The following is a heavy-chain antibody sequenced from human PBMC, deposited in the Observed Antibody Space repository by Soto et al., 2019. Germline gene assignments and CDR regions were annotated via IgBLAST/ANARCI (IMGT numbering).Heavy chain of an antibody. J-gene: IGHJ6*02. CDR1: GSSVSSKSAA. CDR2: TYYRSKWYN. D-gene: IGHD2-2*01. V-gene: IGHV6-1*01. Sequence: QTLSLTWAISGSSVSSKSAAWNLIRESPSRGLEWLGRTYYRSKWYNDYAVSVKSRITINPDTSKNQFSLQLNSVTPEDTAVYYCATFLSTTSPDVWGQGTTVTVSS. CDR3: ATFLSTTSPDV.